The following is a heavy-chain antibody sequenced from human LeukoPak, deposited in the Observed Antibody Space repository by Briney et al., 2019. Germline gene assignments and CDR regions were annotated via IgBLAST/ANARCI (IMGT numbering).Heavy chain of an antibody. J-gene: IGHJ5*02. D-gene: IGHD3-9*01. CDR3: ARDHGTYDILTGYYNWFDP. V-gene: IGHV4-61*02. CDR2: IYTSGST. CDR1: RGSISSGSYY. Sequence: SQTLSLTCTVSRGSISSGSYYWSWIRQPAGKGLEWIGRIYTSGSTNYNPSLKSRVTISVDTSKNQFSLKLSSVTAADTAVYYCARDHGTYDILTGYYNWFDPWGQGTLVTVSS.